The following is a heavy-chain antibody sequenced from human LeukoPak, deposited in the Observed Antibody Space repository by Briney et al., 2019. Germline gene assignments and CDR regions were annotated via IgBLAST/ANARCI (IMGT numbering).Heavy chain of an antibody. V-gene: IGHV3-21*01. Sequence: GGSLRLSCAASGFTFSSYSMNWVRQAPGKGLEWVSSISGSSYIYYADSVKGRFTISRDNAKNSLYLQMKSLRAEDTAVYYCARRGYYDYSGFDYWGQGALVTVSS. CDR3: ARRGYYDYSGFDY. J-gene: IGHJ4*02. CDR1: GFTFSSYS. CDR2: ISGSSYI. D-gene: IGHD3-22*01.